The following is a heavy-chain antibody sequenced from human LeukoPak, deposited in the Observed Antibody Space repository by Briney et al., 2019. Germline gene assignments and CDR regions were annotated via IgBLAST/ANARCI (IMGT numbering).Heavy chain of an antibody. CDR2: ISSSSSYI. Sequence: GGSLRLSCAASGFTFSSYVMSWVRQAPGKGLEWVSSISSSSSYIYYADSVKGRFTISRDNAKNSLYLQMNSLRAEDTAVYYCARTWQVAGYFDYWGQGTLVTVSS. D-gene: IGHD6-19*01. CDR3: ARTWQVAGYFDY. J-gene: IGHJ4*02. CDR1: GFTFSSYV. V-gene: IGHV3-21*01.